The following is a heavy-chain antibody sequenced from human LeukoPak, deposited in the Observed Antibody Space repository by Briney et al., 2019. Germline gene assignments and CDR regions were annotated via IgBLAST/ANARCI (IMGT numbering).Heavy chain of an antibody. Sequence: GGSLRLSCTASGFTFGDYAMSWVRQAPGKGLEWVGFIRSKAYGGTTEYAASVKGRFTISRDDSKSIAYLQMNSLKTEDTAVYYCTRDRGSGGWHGGAFDYWGQGTLVTVSS. CDR1: GFTFGDYA. CDR3: TRDRGSGGWHGGAFDY. CDR2: IRSKAYGGTT. V-gene: IGHV3-49*04. J-gene: IGHJ4*02. D-gene: IGHD6-19*01.